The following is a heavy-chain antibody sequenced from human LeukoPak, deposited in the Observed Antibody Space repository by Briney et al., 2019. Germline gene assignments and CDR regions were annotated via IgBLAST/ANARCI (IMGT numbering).Heavy chain of an antibody. CDR1: GFTFTTYN. CDR3: TKRLSLRFDAFDI. V-gene: IGHV3-23*01. Sequence: QPGGSLRLSCAASGFTFTTYNMTWVRQAPGKGLEWVSSISDIGPNTYYAASVKGRFTISRDTSKNTLYLQMNSLRAEDTAIYYCTKRLSLRFDAFDIWGPGTMVAVSS. D-gene: IGHD3-3*01. J-gene: IGHJ3*02. CDR2: ISDIGPNT.